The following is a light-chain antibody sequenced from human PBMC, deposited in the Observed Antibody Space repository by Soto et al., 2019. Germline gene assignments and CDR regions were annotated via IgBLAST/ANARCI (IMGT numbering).Light chain of an antibody. J-gene: IGKJ1*01. V-gene: IGKV3-15*01. CDR1: QSVSNN. CDR2: GAS. CDR3: QQYNSYWT. Sequence: ENLWTQSPGTLSLSPGEGATLSCRASQSVSNNLAWYQQKPGQAPRLLIYGASTRATGIPARFSGSGSGTEFTLTISSLQPDDFATYYSQQYNSYWTFGQGSKVDIK.